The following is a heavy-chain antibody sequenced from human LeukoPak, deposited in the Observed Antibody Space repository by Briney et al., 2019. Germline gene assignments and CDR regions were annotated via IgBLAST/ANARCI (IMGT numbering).Heavy chain of an antibody. V-gene: IGHV3-21*01. Sequence: PGGSLRLSCAASGFTFSRFSMNWVRQAPGKGLEWVSSISSSGTYIYYADSVKGRFTISRDSAKNSLYLQMNSLRAEDTAVYHCARDLVNSGYYFDYWGQGTLVTVSS. J-gene: IGHJ4*02. D-gene: IGHD3-22*01. CDR2: ISSSGTYI. CDR1: GFTFSRFS. CDR3: ARDLVNSGYYFDY.